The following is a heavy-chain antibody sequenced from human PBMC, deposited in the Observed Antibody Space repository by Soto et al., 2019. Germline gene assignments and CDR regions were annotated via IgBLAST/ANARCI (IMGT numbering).Heavy chain of an antibody. J-gene: IGHJ4*02. V-gene: IGHV3-30*18. CDR1: GFTFSSYG. CDR3: AKSHDSSGYRTFDY. D-gene: IGHD3-22*01. CDR2: ISYDGSNK. Sequence: LRLSCAASGFTFSSYGMHWVRQAPGKGLEWVAVISYDGSNKYYADSVKGRFTISRDNSKNTLYLQMNSLRAEDTAVYYCAKSHDSSGYRTFDYWGQGTLVTVSS.